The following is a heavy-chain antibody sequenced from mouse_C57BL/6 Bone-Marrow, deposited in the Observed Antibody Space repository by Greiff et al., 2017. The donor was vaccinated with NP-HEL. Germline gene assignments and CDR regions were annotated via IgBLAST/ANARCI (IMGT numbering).Heavy chain of an antibody. J-gene: IGHJ1*03. V-gene: IGHV1-55*01. D-gene: IGHD1-1*01. Sequence: QVQLQQPGAELVKPGASVKMSCKASGYTFTSYWITWVKQRPGQGLEWIGDIYPGSGSTNYNEQFKSKATLTVDTSSSTAYMQLSSLTSEDSAVYYCAIYYYGYWYFDVWGTGTTVTVSS. CDR3: AIYYYGYWYFDV. CDR1: GYTFTSYW. CDR2: IYPGSGST.